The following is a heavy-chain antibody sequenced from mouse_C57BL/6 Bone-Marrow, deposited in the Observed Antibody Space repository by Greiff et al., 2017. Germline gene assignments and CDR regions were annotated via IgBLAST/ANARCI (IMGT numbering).Heavy chain of an antibody. J-gene: IGHJ3*01. CDR1: GYAFSSSW. CDR2: IYPGDGDT. Sequence: QVQLKESGPELVKPGASVKISCKASGYAFSSSWMNWVKQRPGKGLEWIGRIYPGDGDTNYNGKFKGKATLTADKSSSTAYMQLSSLTSEDSAVYFCARLDDGYYTWFAYWGQGTLVTVSA. V-gene: IGHV1-82*01. D-gene: IGHD2-3*01. CDR3: ARLDDGYYTWFAY.